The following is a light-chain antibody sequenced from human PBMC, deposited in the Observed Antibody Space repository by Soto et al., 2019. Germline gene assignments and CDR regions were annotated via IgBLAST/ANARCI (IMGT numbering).Light chain of an antibody. CDR1: QSISSN. J-gene: IGKJ4*01. Sequence: EIVMTQSPATLSVSPGERATLSCRASQSISSNLAWYQQKPGQAPRLLMFRTSSRATGFPARFSGSGSGTEFNLTISSLQSEDFGVYYCQQYNNWTRATFGGRTKVEIK. CDR3: QQYNNWTRAT. CDR2: RTS. V-gene: IGKV3-15*01.